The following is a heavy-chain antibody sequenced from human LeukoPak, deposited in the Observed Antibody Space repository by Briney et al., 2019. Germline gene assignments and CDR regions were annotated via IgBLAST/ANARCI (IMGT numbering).Heavy chain of an antibody. V-gene: IGHV4-4*08. CDR1: GGSISSYY. Sequence: PSETLSLTCTVSGGSISSYYWSWIRQPPGKGPEWIGYSDKSGSTNYNPSLKSRVTISVDTSTNQFSLRLSSVTAADTAVYYCARDQEEDFDLWGRGTLVTVSS. CDR2: SDKSGST. CDR3: ARDQEEDFDL. J-gene: IGHJ2*01.